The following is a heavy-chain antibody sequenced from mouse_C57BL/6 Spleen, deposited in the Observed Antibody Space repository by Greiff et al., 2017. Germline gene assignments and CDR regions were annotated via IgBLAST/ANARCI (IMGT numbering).Heavy chain of an antibody. D-gene: IGHD2-3*01. J-gene: IGHJ3*01. CDR3: IDGYSFFAY. CDR1: GFTFSNYW. CDR2: IRLKSDNYAT. Sequence: EVQVVESGGGLVQPGGSMKLSCVASGFTFSNYWMNWVRQSPEKGLEWVAQIRLKSDNYATHYAESVKGRFTISRDDSKSSVYLQMNNLRAEDTGIYYCIDGYSFFAYWGQGTLVTVSA. V-gene: IGHV6-3*01.